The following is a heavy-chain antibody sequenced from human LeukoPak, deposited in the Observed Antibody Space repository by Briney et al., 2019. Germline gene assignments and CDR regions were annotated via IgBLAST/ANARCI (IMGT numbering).Heavy chain of an antibody. CDR2: IYYSGSA. J-gene: IGHJ4*02. CDR3: ARVNYGSATKEDY. CDR1: GGSISSYY. D-gene: IGHD3-10*01. V-gene: IGHV4-59*06. Sequence: TSETLSLTCTVSGGSISSYYWSWIRQHPGKGLEWIGYIYYSGSAYYNPSLKSRVTISVDTSENQFSLKLSSVTAADTAVYYCARVNYGSATKEDYWGQGTLVTVSS.